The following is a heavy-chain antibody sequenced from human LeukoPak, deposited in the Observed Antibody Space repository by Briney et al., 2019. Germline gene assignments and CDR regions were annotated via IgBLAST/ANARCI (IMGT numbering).Heavy chain of an antibody. D-gene: IGHD6-13*01. V-gene: IGHV1-69*04. CDR3: ARDHIFIAAAGTGY. J-gene: IGHJ4*02. CDR1: GGTFSSYA. CDR2: IIPILGIA. Sequence: SVKVSCKASGGTFSSYAISWVRQAPGQGLEWMGRIIPILGIANYAQKFQGRVTITADKSTSTAYMELSSLRSEDTAVYYCARDHIFIAAAGTGYWGQGTLVTVSP.